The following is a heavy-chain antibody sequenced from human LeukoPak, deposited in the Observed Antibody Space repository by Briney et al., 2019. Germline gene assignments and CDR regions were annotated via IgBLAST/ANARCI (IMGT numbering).Heavy chain of an antibody. Sequence: SETLSLTCAVYGGSFSGYYWSWIRQPPGKGLEGIGEINHSGSTNYNPSLKSRVTISVDTSKNQFSLKLSSVTAADTAVYYCALWFGEGWFDPWGQGTLVTVSS. D-gene: IGHD3-10*01. V-gene: IGHV4-34*01. CDR1: GGSFSGYY. CDR3: ALWFGEGWFDP. J-gene: IGHJ5*02. CDR2: INHSGST.